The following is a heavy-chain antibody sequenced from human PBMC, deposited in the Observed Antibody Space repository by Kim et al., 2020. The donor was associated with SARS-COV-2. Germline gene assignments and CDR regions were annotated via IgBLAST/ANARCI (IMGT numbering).Heavy chain of an antibody. Sequence: GGSLRLSCAASGFTFSSYGMHWGRQAPGKGLEWVAIISYDGSNKYYADSVKSRFTISRDNSKNTLYLQMNSLRAEDTAVYYCGKVRWQHDSIESWGQGTL. D-gene: IGHD3-22*01. J-gene: IGHJ5*01. CDR1: GFTFSSYG. CDR2: ISYDGSNK. CDR3: GKVRWQHDSIES. V-gene: IGHV3-30*18.